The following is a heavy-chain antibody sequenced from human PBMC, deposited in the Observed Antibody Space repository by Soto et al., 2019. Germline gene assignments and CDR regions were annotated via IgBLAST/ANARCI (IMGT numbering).Heavy chain of an antibody. CDR2: INAGNGNT. D-gene: IGHD5-12*01. CDR1: GYTFTSYA. Sequence: ASVKVSCKASGYTFTSYAIHWVRQAPGQRLEWMGWINAGNGNTKYSQKFQGRVIITRDTSAGTAYMELRSLRSEDTAVYYCATPIVAFHWGQGTLVTVS. CDR3: ATPIVAFH. J-gene: IGHJ4*02. V-gene: IGHV1-3*01.